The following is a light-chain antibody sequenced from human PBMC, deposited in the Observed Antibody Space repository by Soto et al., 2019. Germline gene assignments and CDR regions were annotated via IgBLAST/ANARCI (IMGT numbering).Light chain of an antibody. Sequence: QLVLTQPPSVSGAPGQRVTISCTGSSSNIGAGYDVHWYQQLPGTAPKLLIYGNSNRPSGVPDRFSDSKSGTSASLAITGLQAEDEADYYCQSYDSSLSGFYVFGTGTKVTVL. V-gene: IGLV1-40*01. CDR1: SSNIGAGYD. CDR2: GNS. J-gene: IGLJ1*01. CDR3: QSYDSSLSGFYV.